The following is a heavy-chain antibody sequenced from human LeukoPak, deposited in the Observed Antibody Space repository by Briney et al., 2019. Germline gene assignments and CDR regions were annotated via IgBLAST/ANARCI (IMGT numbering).Heavy chain of an antibody. V-gene: IGHV1-18*01. CDR3: ARDLPRGIVATFRLVFERPLDY. D-gene: IGHD5-12*01. CDR1: GYTFSTYG. Sequence: GASVKVSCKASGYTFSTYGISWVRQAPGQGLEWMGWISGYNGHTNYAQKLQGRVTMTTDTSTSTAYMELRSLRSDDTAVYYCARDLPRGIVATFRLVFERPLDYWGQGTLVTVSS. J-gene: IGHJ4*02. CDR2: ISGYNGHT.